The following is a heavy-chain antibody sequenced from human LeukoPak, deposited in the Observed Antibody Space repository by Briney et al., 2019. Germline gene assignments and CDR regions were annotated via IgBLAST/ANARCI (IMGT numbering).Heavy chain of an antibody. Sequence: ASVKVSCKASGYTFTRYGISWVRQAPGQGLEWMGWIRAYNSNTKYAQKVLGRVTMTADTSTSTAYMELRSLRSDDTAVYYCARGGLVVVVATTPSTTPGLLHWLDPWGQGTLVSVSS. CDR2: IRAYNSNT. V-gene: IGHV1-18*01. J-gene: IGHJ5*02. D-gene: IGHD2-15*01. CDR3: ARGGLVVVVATTPSTTPGLLHWLDP. CDR1: GYTFTRYG.